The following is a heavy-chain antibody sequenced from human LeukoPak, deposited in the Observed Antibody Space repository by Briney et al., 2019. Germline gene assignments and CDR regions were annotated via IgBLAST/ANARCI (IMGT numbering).Heavy chain of an antibody. V-gene: IGHV4-39*07. D-gene: IGHD4-17*01. Sequence: PSETLSLTCTVSGGSISSSSYYWGWIRQPPGKGLEWIGSIYYSGSTYYNPSLKSRVTISVDTSKNQFSLKLSSVTAADTAVYYCARDLGDYGDGMDVWGQGTTVTVSS. CDR1: GGSISSSSYY. CDR2: IYYSGST. CDR3: ARDLGDYGDGMDV. J-gene: IGHJ6*02.